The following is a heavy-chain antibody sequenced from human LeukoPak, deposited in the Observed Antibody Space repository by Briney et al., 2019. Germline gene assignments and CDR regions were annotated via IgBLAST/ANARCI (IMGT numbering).Heavy chain of an antibody. J-gene: IGHJ4*02. CDR3: ARMADCSGGSCYSGGIDY. CDR1: GGSFSGYY. D-gene: IGHD2-15*01. Sequence: PSETLSLTCAVYGGSFSGYYWSWIRQPPGKGLEWIGEINHSGSTNYNPSLKSRVTISVDTSKNQFSLKLSSVTAADTAVYYCARMADCSGGSCYSGGIDYWGQGTLVTVSS. CDR2: INHSGST. V-gene: IGHV4-34*01.